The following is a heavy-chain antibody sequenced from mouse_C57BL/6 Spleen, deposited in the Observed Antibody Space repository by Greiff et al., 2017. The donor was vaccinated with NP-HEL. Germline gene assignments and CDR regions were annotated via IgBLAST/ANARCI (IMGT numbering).Heavy chain of an antibody. CDR3: ARGGDYDGYYAMDY. D-gene: IGHD2-4*01. CDR2: IDPSDSYT. Sequence: QVQLQQPGAELVRPGTSVKLSCKASGYTFTSYWMHWVKQRPGQGLEWIGVIDPSDSYTNYNQKFKGMATLTVDTSSSTAYMQLSSLTSEDSAVYYCARGGDYDGYYAMDYWGQGTSVTVSS. CDR1: GYTFTSYW. V-gene: IGHV1-59*01. J-gene: IGHJ4*01.